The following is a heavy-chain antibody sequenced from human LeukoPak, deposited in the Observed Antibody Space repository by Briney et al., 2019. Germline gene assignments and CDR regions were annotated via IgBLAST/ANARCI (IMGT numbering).Heavy chain of an antibody. J-gene: IGHJ4*02. CDR1: GGSISSGGYY. D-gene: IGHD3-10*01. Sequence: SETLSLTCTVSGGSISSGGYYWSWIRQHPGKGLEWIGYIYYSGSTNYNPSLKSRVTISVDTSKNQFSLKLSSVTAADTAVYYCARAQRLLWFGESPDYWGQGTLVTVSS. V-gene: IGHV4-61*08. CDR3: ARAQRLLWFGESPDY. CDR2: IYYSGST.